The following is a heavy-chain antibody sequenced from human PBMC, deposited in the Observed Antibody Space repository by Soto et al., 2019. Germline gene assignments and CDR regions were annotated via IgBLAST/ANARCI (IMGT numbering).Heavy chain of an antibody. CDR2: IYYSGST. V-gene: IGHV4-59*08. Sequence: SETLSLTCTVSGGSISSYYGSWIRQPPGKGLEWIGYIYYSGSTNYNPSLKSRVTISVDTSKNQFSLKLSSVTAADAAVYYCARRASRGGSPHFDYWGQGTLVTVSS. J-gene: IGHJ4*02. CDR3: ARRASRGGSPHFDY. D-gene: IGHD3-16*01. CDR1: GGSISSYY.